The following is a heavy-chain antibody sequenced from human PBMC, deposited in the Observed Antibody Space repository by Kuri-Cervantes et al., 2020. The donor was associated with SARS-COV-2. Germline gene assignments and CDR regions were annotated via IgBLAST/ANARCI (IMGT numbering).Heavy chain of an antibody. CDR3: ARDGGFYDSSDYYLFDY. Sequence: GESLKISCAASGFTFSSYWMHWVRQAPGKGLVWVSRINSDGSSTSYADSVKGRFTISRDNAKNTLYLQMNSLRAEDTAVYYCARDGGFYDSSDYYLFDYWGQGTLVTVSS. J-gene: IGHJ4*02. D-gene: IGHD3-22*01. CDR2: INSDGSST. V-gene: IGHV3-74*01. CDR1: GFTFSSYW.